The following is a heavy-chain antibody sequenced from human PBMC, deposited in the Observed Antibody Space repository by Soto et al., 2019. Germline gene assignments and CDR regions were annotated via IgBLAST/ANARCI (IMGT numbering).Heavy chain of an antibody. V-gene: IGHV4-39*01. CDR3: ARLEGLATISYYFDF. D-gene: IGHD3-9*01. CDR2: IYYRGNT. CDR1: GDSINSDKYY. J-gene: IGHJ4*02. Sequence: QLQESGPGLVKPSETLSLTCSVSGDSINSDKYYWGWIRQPPGKGLEWIGSIYYRGNTYYNPSLKTRATISLDKSKSQFSLRLNSVTAADSAVYFCARLEGLATISYYFDFWGQGAQVTVSS.